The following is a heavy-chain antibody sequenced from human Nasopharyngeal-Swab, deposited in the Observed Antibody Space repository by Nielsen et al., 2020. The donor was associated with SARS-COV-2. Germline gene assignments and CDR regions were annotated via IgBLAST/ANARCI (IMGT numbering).Heavy chain of an antibody. CDR2: ISAYNGNT. CDR1: GYTFTSYG. CDR3: ARDIGHYYDSSGYLGY. V-gene: IGHV1-18*01. J-gene: IGHJ4*02. Sequence: ASVRVSCKASGYTFTSYGISWVRQAPGQGLEWMGWISAYNGNTNYAQKLQGRVTMTTDTSTSTAYMELRSLRSDDTAVYYCARDIGHYYDSSGYLGYWGQGTLVTVSS. D-gene: IGHD3-22*01.